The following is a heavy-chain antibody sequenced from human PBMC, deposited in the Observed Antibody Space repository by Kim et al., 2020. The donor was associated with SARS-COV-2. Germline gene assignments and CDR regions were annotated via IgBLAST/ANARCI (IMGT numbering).Heavy chain of an antibody. Sequence: GGSLRLSCAASGFTFSSYVMSWVRQAPGKGLEWVSVIYSDGSTTYYADSVKGRFTISRDNSKNTLYLQMSSLRAEDTAVYYCAKEVVGYPYYFDYWGQGTLVTVSS. V-gene: IGHV3-23*03. CDR2: IYSDGSTT. CDR3: AKEVVGYPYYFDY. D-gene: IGHD3-16*02. J-gene: IGHJ4*02. CDR1: GFTFSSYV.